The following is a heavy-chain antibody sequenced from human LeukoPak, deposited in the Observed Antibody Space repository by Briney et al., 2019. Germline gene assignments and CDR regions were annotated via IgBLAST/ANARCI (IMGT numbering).Heavy chain of an antibody. D-gene: IGHD6-6*01. V-gene: IGHV3-30-3*01. CDR1: GFTFSSYA. CDR3: DPHDSSSPF. J-gene: IGHJ4*02. CDR2: ISSDGSNK. Sequence: AGGSLRLSCAASGFTFSSYAMHWVRQAPGKGLEWVAFISSDGSNKYYADSVKDRFTISRDNSKNTLYLQMNSLRDEDTAVYYCDPHDSSSPFWGQGTLVTVSS.